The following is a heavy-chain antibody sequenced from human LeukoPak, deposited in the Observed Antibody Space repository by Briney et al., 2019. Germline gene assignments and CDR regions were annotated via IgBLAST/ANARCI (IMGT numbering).Heavy chain of an antibody. CDR2: ISSSSSYI. V-gene: IGHV3-21*01. CDR1: GFTFSSYS. J-gene: IGHJ4*02. Sequence: PGGSLRLSCAASGFTFSSYSMNWVRQAPGKGLEWVSSISSSSSYIYYADSVKGRFTISRDNAKNSLYLQMNSLRAEDTAVYYCARDEQIMATISMDYWGQGTLVTVSS. CDR3: ARDEQIMATISMDY. D-gene: IGHD5-24*01.